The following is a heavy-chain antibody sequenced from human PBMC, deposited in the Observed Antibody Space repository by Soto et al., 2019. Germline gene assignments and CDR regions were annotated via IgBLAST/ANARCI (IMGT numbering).Heavy chain of an antibody. CDR3: ARVPTASSGYYKYYFDY. D-gene: IGHD3-22*01. CDR1: GYSFINYG. CDR2: INPYNGNT. J-gene: IGHJ4*02. Sequence: ASVKVSCKASGYSFINYGISWVRQAPGQGLEWMGWINPYNGNTNYAQKVQGRVTMTTDTSTSTAYMELKSLRSDDTAVYNCARVPTASSGYYKYYFDYWGQGTLVTAPQ. V-gene: IGHV1-18*04.